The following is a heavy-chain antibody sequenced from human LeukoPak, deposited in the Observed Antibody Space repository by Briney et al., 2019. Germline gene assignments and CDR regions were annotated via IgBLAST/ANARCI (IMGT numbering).Heavy chain of an antibody. Sequence: PGGSLGLSCAASGFTFSSYGMHWVRQAPGKGLEWVAVISYDGSNKYYADSVKGRFTISRDNSKNTLYLQMNSLRAEDTAVYYCAKDLVGYCSSTSCPNDYWGQGTLVTVSS. D-gene: IGHD2-2*01. CDR1: GFTFSSYG. V-gene: IGHV3-30*18. CDR3: AKDLVGYCSSTSCPNDY. CDR2: ISYDGSNK. J-gene: IGHJ4*02.